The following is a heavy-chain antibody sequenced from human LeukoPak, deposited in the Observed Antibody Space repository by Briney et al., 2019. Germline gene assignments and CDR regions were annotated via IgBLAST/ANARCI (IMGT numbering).Heavy chain of an antibody. Sequence: GGSLRLSCAASGFTFSTYNMNWVRLAPGKGLEWVSSISSSSTYIFYADSVKGRFTISRDNAKNSLFLQMNSLRAEDTAVYYCASGSGYDSGAFDIWGQGTMVAVSS. D-gene: IGHD3-22*01. J-gene: IGHJ3*02. CDR1: GFTFSTYN. CDR3: ASGSGYDSGAFDI. CDR2: ISSSSTYI. V-gene: IGHV3-21*01.